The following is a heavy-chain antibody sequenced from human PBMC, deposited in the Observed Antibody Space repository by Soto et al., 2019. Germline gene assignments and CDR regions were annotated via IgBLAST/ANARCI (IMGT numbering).Heavy chain of an antibody. Sequence: QIQMVQSGAEVKQPGASVKISCKTSGYTFSSYSINWVRQAPGQGLEWMAWISTTSGNTHYAERVQGRVPVTLDKSARTAFIEMWGLTSDDTAVYFCARDNGYYDFWGQGTLVTVSS. J-gene: IGHJ4*02. CDR3: ARDNGYYDF. D-gene: IGHD2-8*01. V-gene: IGHV1-18*01. CDR2: ISTTSGNT. CDR1: GYTFSSYS.